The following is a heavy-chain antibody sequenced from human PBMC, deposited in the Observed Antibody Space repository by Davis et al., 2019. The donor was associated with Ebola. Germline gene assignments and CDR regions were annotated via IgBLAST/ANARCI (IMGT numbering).Heavy chain of an antibody. J-gene: IGHJ6*02. Sequence: SETLSLTCSVSGGSINNGDYYWSWIRQPPGKGLESVGYIYYTGSTYYNASLRSRVTISVDTSKNQFSLKLRSVTAADTAVYYCALYGGNAGMDVWGQGTTVTVSS. CDR1: GGSINNGDYY. V-gene: IGHV4-30-4*01. CDR2: IYYTGST. D-gene: IGHD4-23*01. CDR3: ALYGGNAGMDV.